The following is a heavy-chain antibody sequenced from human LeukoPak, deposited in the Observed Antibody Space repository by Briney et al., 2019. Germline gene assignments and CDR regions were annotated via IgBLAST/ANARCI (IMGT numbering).Heavy chain of an antibody. Sequence: SETLSLTCTVSGYSISSGYYWGWIRQPPGKGLEWIGYIYYSGSTNYNPSLKSRVTISVDTSKNQFSLKLSSVTAADTAVYYCAAEGSSSWYYFDYWGQGTLVTVSS. CDR3: AAEGSSSWYYFDY. J-gene: IGHJ4*02. V-gene: IGHV4-59*01. CDR2: IYYSGST. CDR1: GYSISSGYY. D-gene: IGHD6-13*01.